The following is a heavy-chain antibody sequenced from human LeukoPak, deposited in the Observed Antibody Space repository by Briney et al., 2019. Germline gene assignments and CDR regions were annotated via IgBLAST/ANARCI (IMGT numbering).Heavy chain of an antibody. CDR2: ISGSGGST. J-gene: IGHJ1*01. V-gene: IGHV3-23*01. Sequence: PGGSLRLSCVVSGLTFSSYAMSWVRQAPGKGLEWVLGISGSGGSTPYADSVKGRFTISRDNSKNTLYLQMNSLRAEDTAVYYCAKGPLGQQLAEYFQHWGQGTLVTVSS. CDR3: AKGPLGQQLAEYFQH. D-gene: IGHD6-13*01. CDR1: GLTFSSYA.